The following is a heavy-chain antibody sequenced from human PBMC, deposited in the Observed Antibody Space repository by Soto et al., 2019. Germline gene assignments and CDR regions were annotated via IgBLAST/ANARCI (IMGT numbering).Heavy chain of an antibody. CDR2: IIPIFGTA. V-gene: IGHV1-69*13. CDR3: ARSRYSSSSPFYWFDP. CDR1: GGTFSSYA. D-gene: IGHD6-6*01. Sequence: SVKVSCKASGGTFSSYAISWVRQAPGQGLEWMGGIIPIFGTANYAQKFQGRVTITADESTSTAYMELSSLRSEDTAVYYCARSRYSSSSPFYWFDPWGQGTLVTVSS. J-gene: IGHJ5*02.